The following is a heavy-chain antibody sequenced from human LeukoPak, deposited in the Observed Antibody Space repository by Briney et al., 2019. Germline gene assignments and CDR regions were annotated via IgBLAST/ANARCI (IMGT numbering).Heavy chain of an antibody. J-gene: IGHJ3*02. D-gene: IGHD3-10*01. CDR1: GFTFSNFG. V-gene: IGHV3-30*02. CDR3: ARCDLHYYDSARRGFDI. CDR2: IRYDGSNK. Sequence: GGSLRLSCAASGFTFSNFGMHWVRQAPGRGLEWVAVIRYDGSNKYYADSVKGRFTISRDNSKNTLYLQMNSLRAEDTAVYYCARCDLHYYDSARRGFDIWGQGTMVTVSS.